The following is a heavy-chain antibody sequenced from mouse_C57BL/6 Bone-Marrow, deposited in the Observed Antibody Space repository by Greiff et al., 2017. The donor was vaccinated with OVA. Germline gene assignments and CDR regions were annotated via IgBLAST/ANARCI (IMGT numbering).Heavy chain of an antibody. CDR3: TRGIYYGKGYWYFDV. Sequence: EVQLVESGAGLVKPGGSLKLSCAASGFTFSSYAMSWVRQTPEKRLEWVAYISSGGDYIYYADTVKGRFTISRDNARNTLYLQMSSLKSEDTAMYYCTRGIYYGKGYWYFDVWGTGTTVTVSS. CDR1: GFTFSSYA. CDR2: ISSGGDYI. J-gene: IGHJ1*03. V-gene: IGHV5-9-1*02. D-gene: IGHD2-1*01.